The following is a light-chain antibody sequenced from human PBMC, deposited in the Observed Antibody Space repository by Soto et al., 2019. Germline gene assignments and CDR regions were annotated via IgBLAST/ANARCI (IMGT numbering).Light chain of an antibody. CDR3: QQYNSYGT. CDR1: QSIDSW. Sequence: DIQMTQSPSTLSASVGDRVTITCRASQSIDSWLAWHQQKPGKAPKLLISKASNLESGVPSRFSGSGSGTEFTLTISSLQPDDFATYYCQQYNSYGTFGQGTKVDIK. V-gene: IGKV1-5*03. J-gene: IGKJ1*01. CDR2: KAS.